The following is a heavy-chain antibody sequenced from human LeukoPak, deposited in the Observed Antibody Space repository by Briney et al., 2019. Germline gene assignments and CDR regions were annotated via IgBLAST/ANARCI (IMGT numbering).Heavy chain of an antibody. CDR2: IIPIFGTA. J-gene: IGHJ6*02. D-gene: IGHD2-15*01. Sequence: GASVKVSCKASGGTFSSYAISWVRQAPGQGLEWMGGIIPIFGTANYAQKFQGRVTITADESTSTAYMELSSLRSEDTAVYYCARAGYCSGGSCSHYYYYGMDVWGQGTTVTVSS. V-gene: IGHV1-69*13. CDR1: GGTFSSYA. CDR3: ARAGYCSGGSCSHYYYYGMDV.